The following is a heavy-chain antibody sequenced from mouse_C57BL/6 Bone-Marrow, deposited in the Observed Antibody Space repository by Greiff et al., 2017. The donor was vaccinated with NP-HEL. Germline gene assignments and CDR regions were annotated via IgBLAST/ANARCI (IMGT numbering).Heavy chain of an antibody. CDR3: ARWGYSNYDYAMDY. CDR2: IYPGDGDT. D-gene: IGHD2-5*01. CDR1: GYAFSSSW. J-gene: IGHJ4*01. Sequence: VQLQQSGPELVKPGASVKISCKASGYAFSSSWMNWVKQRPGKGLEWIGRIYPGDGDTNYNGKFKGKATLTAEKSSSTAYMQLSSLTSEDSAVYFCARWGYSNYDYAMDYWGQGTSVTVSS. V-gene: IGHV1-82*01.